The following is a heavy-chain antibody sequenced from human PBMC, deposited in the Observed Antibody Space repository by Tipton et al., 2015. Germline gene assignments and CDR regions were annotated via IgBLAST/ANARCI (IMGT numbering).Heavy chain of an antibody. V-gene: IGHV3-21*01. D-gene: IGHD1-26*01. CDR2: IAAITTTT. CDR3: ARDGTFVGATTFDY. J-gene: IGHJ4*02. Sequence: SLRLSCEASGFTFRNYGMSWVRQAPGKGLEWVSGIAAITTTTYYADSLKGRFTISRDNAKNSLYLHISSLRVEDTAVYYCARDGTFVGATTFDYWGQGTPVTVSS. CDR1: GFTFRNYG.